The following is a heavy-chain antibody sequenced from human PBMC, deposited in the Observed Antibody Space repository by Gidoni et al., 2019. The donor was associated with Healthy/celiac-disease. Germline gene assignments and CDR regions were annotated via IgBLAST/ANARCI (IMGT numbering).Heavy chain of an antibody. V-gene: IGHV3-23*01. D-gene: IGHD3-9*01. CDR1: GFTFSSYA. CDR2: ISGSGGST. Sequence: EVQLLESGGGLVQPGGSLRLSCAASGFTFSSYAMSWVRQAPGKGLGWVSAISGSGGSTYYADSVKGRFTISRDNSKNTLYLQMNSLRAEDTAVYYCAKGESNYDILTGPFDYWGQGTLVTVSS. CDR3: AKGESNYDILTGPFDY. J-gene: IGHJ4*02.